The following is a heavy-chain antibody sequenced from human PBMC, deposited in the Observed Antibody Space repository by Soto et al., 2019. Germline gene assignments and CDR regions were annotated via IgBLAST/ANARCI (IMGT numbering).Heavy chain of an antibody. CDR2: INHSGST. J-gene: IGHJ6*02. Sequence: SETLSLTCAVYGGSFSGYYWSLIRQPPGKGLEWIGEINHSGSTNYNPSLKSRVTISVDTSKNQFSLKLSSVTAADTAVYYCARGRYYGSGSYYFQVRYYYYGMDVWGQGTTVT. V-gene: IGHV4-34*01. CDR1: GGSFSGYY. CDR3: ARGRYYGSGSYYFQVRYYYYGMDV. D-gene: IGHD3-10*01.